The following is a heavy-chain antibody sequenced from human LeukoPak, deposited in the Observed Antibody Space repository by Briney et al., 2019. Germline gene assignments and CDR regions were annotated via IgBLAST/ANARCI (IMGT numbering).Heavy chain of an antibody. V-gene: IGHV4-61*02. CDR1: GGSISSGSYY. Sequence: PSETLSLTCTVSGGSISSGSYYWSWIRQPAGKGLEWIGRIYTSGSTNYNPSLKSRVTISVDTSKNQFSLKLSSVTAADTAVYYCASRVSLELAVSGGNSGSYFDYWGQGTLVTVSS. CDR3: ASRVSLELAVSGGNSGSYFDY. CDR2: IYTSGST. D-gene: IGHD4-23*01. J-gene: IGHJ4*02.